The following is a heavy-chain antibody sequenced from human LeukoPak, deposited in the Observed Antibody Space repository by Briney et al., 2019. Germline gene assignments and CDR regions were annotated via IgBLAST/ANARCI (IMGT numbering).Heavy chain of an antibody. D-gene: IGHD3-22*01. CDR3: TTGLYYYDSSGYYGVLGNDY. V-gene: IGHV3-23*01. CDR2: ISGSGGST. CDR1: GFTFSSNA. J-gene: IGHJ4*02. Sequence: GGSLRLSCAASGFTFSSNAMNWVRQAPGGGLEWVSAISGSGGSTYYADSVKGRFTISRDNSKNTLYLQMNSLRAEDTAVYYCTTGLYYYDSSGYYGVLGNDYWGQGTLVTVSS.